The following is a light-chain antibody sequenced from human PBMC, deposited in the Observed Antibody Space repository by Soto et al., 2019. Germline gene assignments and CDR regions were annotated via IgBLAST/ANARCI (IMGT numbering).Light chain of an antibody. CDR2: EVS. CDR3: SSYAGRSNVV. V-gene: IGLV2-8*01. J-gene: IGLJ2*01. CDR1: SSDVGGYNY. Sequence: QSALTQPPSASGSPGQSVTISCTGTSSDVGGYNYVSWYQQHPGKAPKLTIYEVSKRPSGVPDRFSGSKSGNTASLTVSGLQAEDEANYYCSSYAGRSNVVFGGGTKLTVL.